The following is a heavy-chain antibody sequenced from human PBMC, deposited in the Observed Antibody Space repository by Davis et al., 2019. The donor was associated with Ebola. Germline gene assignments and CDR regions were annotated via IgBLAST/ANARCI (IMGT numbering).Heavy chain of an antibody. CDR1: GFTFSSYA. V-gene: IGHV3-30*04. J-gene: IGHJ4*02. CDR3: AKDEGDYGLDY. Sequence: GESLKISCAASGFTFSSYAMHWVRQAPGKGLEWVAVISYDGSNKYYADSVKGRFTISRDNSKNTLYLQMNSLRAEDTAVYYCAKDEGDYGLDYWGQGTLVTVSS. CDR2: ISYDGSNK. D-gene: IGHD4-17*01.